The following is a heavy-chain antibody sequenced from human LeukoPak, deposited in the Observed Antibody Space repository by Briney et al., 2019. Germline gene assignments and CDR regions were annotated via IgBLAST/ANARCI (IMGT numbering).Heavy chain of an antibody. CDR1: GGTFSSYA. CDR3: ASSYPRRMVRGTDDY. Sequence: ASVKVSCKASGGTFSSYAISWGRQAPGQGLEWMGGIIPIFGTANYAQKFQGRVTITADESTSTAYMELSSLRSEDTAVYYCASSYPRRMVRGTDDYWGQGTLVTVSS. V-gene: IGHV1-69*01. CDR2: IIPIFGTA. J-gene: IGHJ4*02. D-gene: IGHD3-10*01.